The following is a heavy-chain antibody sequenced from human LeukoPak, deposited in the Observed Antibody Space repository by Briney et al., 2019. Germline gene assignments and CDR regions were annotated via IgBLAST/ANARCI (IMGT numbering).Heavy chain of an antibody. CDR2: IYHSGST. Sequence: KPSETLSLTCAVSGYSISSGYYWGWIRQPPGKGLEWIGSIYHSGSTYYNPSLKSRVTISVDTSKNQFSLKLSSVTAADTAVYYCARAFVVVPAAMYLAPWGQGTLVTVSS. D-gene: IGHD2-2*01. CDR1: GYSISSGYY. V-gene: IGHV4-38-2*01. J-gene: IGHJ5*02. CDR3: ARAFVVVPAAMYLAP.